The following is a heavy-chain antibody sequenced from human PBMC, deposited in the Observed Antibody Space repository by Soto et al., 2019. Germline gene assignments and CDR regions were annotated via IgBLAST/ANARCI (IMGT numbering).Heavy chain of an antibody. CDR3: TSGTDQ. D-gene: IGHD1-26*01. Sequence: QTGGSLRLSCAASGFTFSGSPMHWVRQASGKGLEWVGRIRSKANSYATAYVASVKGRFTISRDDSKNTAYLQMNSLKTEDTAVYYCTSGTDQWGQGTLVTVSS. V-gene: IGHV3-73*01. CDR2: IRSKANSYAT. J-gene: IGHJ5*02. CDR1: GFTFSGSP.